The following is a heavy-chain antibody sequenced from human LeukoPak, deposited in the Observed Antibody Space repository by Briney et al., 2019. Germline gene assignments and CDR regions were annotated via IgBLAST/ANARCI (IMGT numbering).Heavy chain of an antibody. V-gene: IGHV3-73*01. CDR2: IRSKANSYAT. CDR1: GFTFSGSA. J-gene: IGHJ4*02. CDR3: TRVYYDSSGYYRVFDY. Sequence: GGSLTLSCAASGFTFSGSAMHWVRQASGKGLEWVGRIRSKANSYATAYAASVKGTFTISRDDSKNTAYLQMNSLKPEDTAVYYCTRVYYDSSGYYRVFDYWGQGTLVTVSS. D-gene: IGHD3-22*01.